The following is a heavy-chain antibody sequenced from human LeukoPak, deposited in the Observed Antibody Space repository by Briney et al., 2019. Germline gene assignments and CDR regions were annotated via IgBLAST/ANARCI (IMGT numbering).Heavy chain of an antibody. Sequence: ASVKVSCKASGYTFTGYYMHWVRQAPGQGLEWMGWINPNSGGTNYAQKFQGRVTMTRDTSISTAYMELSRLRSDDTAVYYCARDEVGWLQSLKLDYWGQGTLVTVSS. J-gene: IGHJ4*02. V-gene: IGHV1-2*02. CDR1: GYTFTGYY. D-gene: IGHD5-24*01. CDR2: INPNSGGT. CDR3: ARDEVGWLQSLKLDY.